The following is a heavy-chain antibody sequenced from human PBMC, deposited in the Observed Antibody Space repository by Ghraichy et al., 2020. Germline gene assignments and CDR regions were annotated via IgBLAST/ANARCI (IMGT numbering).Heavy chain of an antibody. CDR2: ISYDGSNK. V-gene: IGHV3-30-3*01. Sequence: GGSLRLSCAASGFIFSGYAIHWVRQAPGKGLDWVAVISYDGSNKYYADSVRGRFTISRDNSKHTLFLQMNSLRVDGTAVYYCARGDCSSTSCYSYYYYYGLDVSGHGTTVTFSS. D-gene: IGHD2-2*01. CDR3: ARGDCSSTSCYSYYYYYGLDV. CDR1: GFIFSGYA. J-gene: IGHJ6*02.